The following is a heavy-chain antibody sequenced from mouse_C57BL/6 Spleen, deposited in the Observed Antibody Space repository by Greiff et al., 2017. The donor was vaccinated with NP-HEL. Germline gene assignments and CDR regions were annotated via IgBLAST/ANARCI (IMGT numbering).Heavy chain of an antibody. V-gene: IGHV1-82*01. D-gene: IGHD2-4*01. CDR2: IYPGDGDT. J-gene: IGHJ1*03. CDR1: GYAFSSSW. CDR3: ARWNYGGYFDV. Sequence: VQLQQSGPELVKPGASVKISCKASGYAFSSSWMNWVKQRPGKGLEWIGRIYPGDGDTNYNGKFKGKATLTADKSSSTAYMQLSSLTSEDSAVYFCARWNYGGYFDVWGTGTTVTVSS.